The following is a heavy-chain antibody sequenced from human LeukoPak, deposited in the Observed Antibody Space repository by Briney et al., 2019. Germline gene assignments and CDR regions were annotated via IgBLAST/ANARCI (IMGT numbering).Heavy chain of an antibody. V-gene: IGHV3-53*01. D-gene: IGHD3-10*01. CDR1: GFTVSSNY. CDR2: IYSVGST. Sequence: GGSLRLSCAASGFTVSSNYMSLVRQAPGKGLEWVSFIYSVGSTYYADSVKGRFTISRDNSKNTLYLQMNSLRAEDTAVYYCARYPHHMVDAFDIWGQGTMVTVSS. J-gene: IGHJ3*02. CDR3: ARYPHHMVDAFDI.